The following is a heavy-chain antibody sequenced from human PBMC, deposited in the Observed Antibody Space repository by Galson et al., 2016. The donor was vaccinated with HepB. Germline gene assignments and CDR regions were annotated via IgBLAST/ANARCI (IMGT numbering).Heavy chain of an antibody. J-gene: IGHJ3*02. CDR1: GFTFSTYG. V-gene: IGHV3-30*18. Sequence: SLRLSCAASGFTFSTYGIQWVRQAPGKGLEWVALISHDGSYKYYADSVKGRFTISRDNSKHTLYLQMNSLRGEDTAVFYCAKDLSRWNFAPYEAFDIWGQGTMVTVSS. CDR2: ISHDGSYK. D-gene: IGHD1-7*01. CDR3: AKDLSRWNFAPYEAFDI.